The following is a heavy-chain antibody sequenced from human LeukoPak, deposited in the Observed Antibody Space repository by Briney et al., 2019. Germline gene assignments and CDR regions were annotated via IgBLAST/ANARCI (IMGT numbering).Heavy chain of an antibody. CDR3: AREMGVGSTMGYFYY. J-gene: IGHJ4*02. CDR2: INLSAGTT. V-gene: IGHV1-46*01. D-gene: IGHD1-26*01. Sequence: ASVKVSCRASGYTLTGYYMHWVRQAPGQGLEWMGVINLSAGTTNYAQKFQGRVTMTRDMSTSTVYMELSSLTSEDTAVYYCAREMGVGSTMGYFYYWGQGTLVTVSS. CDR1: GYTLTGYY.